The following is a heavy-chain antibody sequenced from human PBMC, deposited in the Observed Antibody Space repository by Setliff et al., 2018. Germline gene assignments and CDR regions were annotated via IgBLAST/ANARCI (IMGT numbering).Heavy chain of an antibody. V-gene: IGHV1-18*01. J-gene: IGHJ4*02. CDR1: GYTFTSYG. Sequence: GPVKVSCKASGYTFTSYGISWVRQAPGQGLEWMGWISAYNGNTNYAQKLQGRVTMTTDTSTSTAYMEPRSLRSDDTAVYYCARETPIHMSGYYYVKIDYWGQGTLVTVSS. D-gene: IGHD3-22*01. CDR2: ISAYNGNT. CDR3: ARETPIHMSGYYYVKIDY.